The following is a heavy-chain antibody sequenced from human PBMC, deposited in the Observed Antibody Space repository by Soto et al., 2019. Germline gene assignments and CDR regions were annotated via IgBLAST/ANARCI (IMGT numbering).Heavy chain of an antibody. V-gene: IGHV4-59*01. CDR2: TYHRGST. Sequence: SETLSLTCSVSGVSISSYFWSWIQQPPGRGLEWIGYTYHRGSTNYSPSLKSRVAISLDTSENQFSLKVNSVTAADTAVYYCARIGGYHGTLDYWGQGTPVTVSS. J-gene: IGHJ4*02. CDR3: ARIGGYHGTLDY. CDR1: GVSISSYF. D-gene: IGHD3-16*02.